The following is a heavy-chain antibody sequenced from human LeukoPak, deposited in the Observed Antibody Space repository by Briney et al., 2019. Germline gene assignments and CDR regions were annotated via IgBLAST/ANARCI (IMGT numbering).Heavy chain of an antibody. D-gene: IGHD3-3*01. V-gene: IGHV1-69*01. CDR2: IIPIFGTA. CDR3: ARDGRFSDDAFDI. J-gene: IGHJ3*02. Sequence: SVKVSCKASGGTFSSYAISWVRQAPGQGLEWMGGIIPIFGTANYAQKFQGRVTITADESTSTAYMELSSLRSEDTAVYYCARDGRFSDDAFDIWGQGTMVTVSS. CDR1: GGTFSSYA.